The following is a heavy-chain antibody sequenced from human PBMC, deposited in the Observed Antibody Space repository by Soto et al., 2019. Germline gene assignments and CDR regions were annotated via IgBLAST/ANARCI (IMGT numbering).Heavy chain of an antibody. Sequence: GGSLRLSCAASGFTFATYAMSWVRQAPGKGLEWVSAISATGISTHYADSVKGRVTISRDNSANTLSLEMSSLTAEDTAVYYCARDKDTSSWTGFDFQGHAPLFTVYS. V-gene: IGHV3-23*01. J-gene: IGHJ4*01. CDR2: ISATGIST. D-gene: IGHD2-2*01. CDR1: GFTFATYA. CDR3: ARDKDTSSWTGFDF.